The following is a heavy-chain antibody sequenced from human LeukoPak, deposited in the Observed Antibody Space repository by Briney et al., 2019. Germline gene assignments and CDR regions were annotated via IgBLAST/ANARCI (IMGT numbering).Heavy chain of an antibody. J-gene: IGHJ4*02. Sequence: SVTVSCKASGGTFSSYAISWVRQAPGQGLEWMGRIIPILGIANYAQKFQGRVTITADRSTSTAYMELSSLRSEDTAVYYCARDPTTVVTLGDYWGQGTLVTVSS. CDR3: ARDPTTVVTLGDY. D-gene: IGHD4-23*01. CDR1: GGTFSSYA. CDR2: IIPILGIA. V-gene: IGHV1-69*04.